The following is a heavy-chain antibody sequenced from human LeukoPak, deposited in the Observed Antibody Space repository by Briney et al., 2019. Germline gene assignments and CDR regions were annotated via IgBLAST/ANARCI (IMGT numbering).Heavy chain of an antibody. CDR2: INRSGRA. CDR3: ARHKIVITMLGVHRWFDP. D-gene: IGHD3-3*01. V-gene: IGHV4-34*01. Sequence: GSLRLSCAASGFTFSSYAMSWIRQPPGKGLEWIGDINRSGRAVYNTSLKSRVIISVDTSKSQFSLKVNSVTAADTAVYYCARHKIVITMLGVHRWFDPWGQGTLVAVS. J-gene: IGHJ5*02. CDR1: GFTFSSYA.